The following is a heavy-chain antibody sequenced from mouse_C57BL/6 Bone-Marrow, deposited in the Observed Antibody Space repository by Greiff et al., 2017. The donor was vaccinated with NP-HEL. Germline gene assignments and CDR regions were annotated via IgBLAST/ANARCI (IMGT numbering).Heavy chain of an antibody. CDR1: GFNIKDDY. Sequence: EVQLQQSGAELVRPGASVKLSCTASGFNIKDDYMHWVKQRPEQGLEWIGWIDPENGDTEYASKFQGKATITADTSSNTAYLQRSSLTSEDTAVYYCTRWDDDYWGQGTTLTVSS. V-gene: IGHV14-4*01. CDR2: IDPENGDT. CDR3: TRWDDDY. D-gene: IGHD4-1*01. J-gene: IGHJ2*01.